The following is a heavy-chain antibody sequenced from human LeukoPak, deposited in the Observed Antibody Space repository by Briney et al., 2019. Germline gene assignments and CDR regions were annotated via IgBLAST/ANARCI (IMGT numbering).Heavy chain of an antibody. CDR2: ISYDGSNK. J-gene: IGHJ4*02. D-gene: IGHD3-22*01. Sequence: GRSLRLSCAASGFTFSNYGMQWVRQAPGKGLYWVALISYDGSNKDYADSVKGRFTISRDNSKNTLYLQMNSLRAEDTAVYHCARETYDSTAYYVYWGQGTLVTVSS. V-gene: IGHV3-30*03. CDR3: ARETYDSTAYYVY. CDR1: GFTFSNYG.